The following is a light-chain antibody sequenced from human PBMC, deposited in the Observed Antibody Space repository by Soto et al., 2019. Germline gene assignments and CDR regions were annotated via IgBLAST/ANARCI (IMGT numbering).Light chain of an antibody. V-gene: IGKV3-20*01. CDR1: QSVSSTY. CDR3: QQFGSSPRT. Sequence: VLTQSPGTLSLSPGERATLSCRASQSVSSTYLAWYQQKPGQAPRLLIYGASSRATGIPDRFSGSGSGADFTLTISRLEPEDFAVYYCQQFGSSPRTFGQGTKVEI. J-gene: IGKJ1*01. CDR2: GAS.